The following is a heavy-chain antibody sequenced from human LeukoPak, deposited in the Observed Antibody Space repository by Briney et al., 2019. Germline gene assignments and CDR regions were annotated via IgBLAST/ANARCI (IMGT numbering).Heavy chain of an antibody. Sequence: GGSLRLSCAASGFTFSSYGMHWVRQAPGKGLEWVAFIRYDGSNKYYADSVKGRFTISRDNSKNTLYLQMNSLRAEDTAVYYCAKSPGVNSAPFDPWGQGTLVTVSS. J-gene: IGHJ5*02. CDR3: AKSPGVNSAPFDP. V-gene: IGHV3-30*02. CDR2: IRYDGSNK. CDR1: GFTFSSYG. D-gene: IGHD3-10*01.